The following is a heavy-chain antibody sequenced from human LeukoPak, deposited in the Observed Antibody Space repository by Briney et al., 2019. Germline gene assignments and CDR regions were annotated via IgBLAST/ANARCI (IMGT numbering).Heavy chain of an antibody. D-gene: IGHD3-10*01. CDR3: ARDFSWGVDY. CDR1: GYTFTGYF. V-gene: IGHV1-2*02. J-gene: IGHJ4*02. Sequence: ASVKVSCKASGYTFTGYFIHWVRQAPGQGLEWMGWINGNSGATNYARNFQDRVTLTRDTSISTVYMELSRLRIDDTAVYYCARDFSWGVDYWGQGTLVTVSS. CDR2: INGNSGAT.